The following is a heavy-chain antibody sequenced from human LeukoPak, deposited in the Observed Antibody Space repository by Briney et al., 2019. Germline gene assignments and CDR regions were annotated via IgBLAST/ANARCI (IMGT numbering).Heavy chain of an antibody. CDR1: GYNFRIYG. J-gene: IGHJ3*02. Sequence: ASVKVSCKASGYNFRIYGIGWVRQAPRQGLEWMGWITAGNGNTNYAQKVQGRVTTTTDTSTSTAYMELRSLRSDDTAVYFCARDSARGYSYGYNAFDIWGQGTMVTVSS. CDR3: ARDSARGYSYGYNAFDI. CDR2: ITAGNGNT. D-gene: IGHD5-18*01. V-gene: IGHV1-18*01.